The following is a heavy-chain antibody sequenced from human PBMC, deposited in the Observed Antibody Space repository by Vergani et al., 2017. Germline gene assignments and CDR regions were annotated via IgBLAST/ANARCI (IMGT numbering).Heavy chain of an antibody. CDR2: IYYSGST. CDR3: ARSSDSGSYYSYYYYYMDV. J-gene: IGHJ6*03. CDR1: GGSINSSSYY. D-gene: IGHD1-26*01. V-gene: IGHV4-39*07. Sequence: QLQLQESGPGLVKPSETLSLTCTVSGGSINSSSYYWGWIRQPPGKGLEWIGSIYYSGSTYYNPSLKSRVTISVDTSKNQFSLKLSSVTAADTAVYYCARSSDSGSYYSYYYYYMDVWGKGTTVTVSS.